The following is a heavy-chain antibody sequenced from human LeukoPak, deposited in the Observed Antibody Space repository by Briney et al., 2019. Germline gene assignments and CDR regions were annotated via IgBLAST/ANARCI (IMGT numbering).Heavy chain of an antibody. D-gene: IGHD2-2*01. V-gene: IGHV3-30*18. CDR3: AKDLEDIVVVPAALDP. Sequence: PGGSLRLSCAASGFTFSRYGIHWVRQAPGKGLEWVADISYDGGIKYYADSVKGRFTISRDNSKNTLYLQMNSLRAEDTAVYYCAKDLEDIVVVPAALDPWGQGTLVTVSS. CDR1: GFTFSRYG. CDR2: ISYDGGIK. J-gene: IGHJ5*02.